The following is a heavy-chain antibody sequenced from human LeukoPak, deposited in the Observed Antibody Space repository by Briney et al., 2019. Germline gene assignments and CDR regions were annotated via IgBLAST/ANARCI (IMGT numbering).Heavy chain of an antibody. J-gene: IGHJ4*02. CDR1: GFTFSSYG. D-gene: IGHD6-19*01. CDR2: IRYDGSNK. Sequence: PGGSLRLSCAASGFTFSSYGMHWVRQAPGKGLEWVAFIRYDGSNKYYADSVKGRFTISRDNSKNTLYLQMNSLRAEDTAVYYCAKDLTVGYSSGFPFDYWGQGTLVTVSS. CDR3: AKDLTVGYSSGFPFDY. V-gene: IGHV3-30*02.